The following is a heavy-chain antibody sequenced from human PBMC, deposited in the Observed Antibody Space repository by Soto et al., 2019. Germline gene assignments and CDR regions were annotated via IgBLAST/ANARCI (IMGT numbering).Heavy chain of an antibody. CDR2: ISSTTNYI. CDR1: GFTFTRYS. V-gene: IGHV3-21*01. CDR3: ARESEDPTSNFDY. Sequence: GGSLRLSCAASGFTFTRYSMNWVRQAPGKGLEWVSSISSTTNYIYYADSMKGRFTVSRDNAKNSVYLEVNSLSAEDTAVYYCARESEDPTSNFDYWGQGTLVTVSS. J-gene: IGHJ4*02.